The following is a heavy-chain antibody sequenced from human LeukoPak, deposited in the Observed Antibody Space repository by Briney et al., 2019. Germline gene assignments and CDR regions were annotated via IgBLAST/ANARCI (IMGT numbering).Heavy chain of an antibody. CDR3: ARHRHGNYDILTGSNPLFDY. CDR2: IYYSGST. J-gene: IGHJ4*02. Sequence: SETLSLTCTVSGGSISSSSYYWGWIRQPPGKGLEWIGSIYYSGSTYYNPSLKSRVTISVDTSKNQFSLKLSSVTAADTAVYYCARHRHGNYDILTGSNPLFDYWGQGTLVTVSS. V-gene: IGHV4-39*01. D-gene: IGHD3-9*01. CDR1: GGSISSSSYY.